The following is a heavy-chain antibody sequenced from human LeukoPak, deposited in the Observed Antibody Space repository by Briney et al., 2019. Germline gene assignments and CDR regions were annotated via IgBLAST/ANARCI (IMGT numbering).Heavy chain of an antibody. CDR1: GFTFSSYG. J-gene: IGHJ4*02. CDR2: ISYDGSNK. V-gene: IGHV3-30*18. D-gene: IGHD2-15*01. Sequence: GGSLRLSCAASGFTFSSYGMHWVRQAPGKGLEWVAVISYDGSNKYYADSVKGRFTISRDNSENTLYLQMNSLRAEDMAVYYCAKSITSGGRNYFDYWGQGTLVTVSS. CDR3: AKSITSGGRNYFDY.